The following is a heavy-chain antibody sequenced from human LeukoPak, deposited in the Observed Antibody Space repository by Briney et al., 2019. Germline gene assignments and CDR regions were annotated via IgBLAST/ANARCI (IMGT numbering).Heavy chain of an antibody. CDR1: GFTFSSYS. J-gene: IGHJ3*02. CDR2: DGSGT. Sequence: GGSLRLSCAASGFTFSSYSMNWVRQAPGKGLEWVSSDGSGTGYTDSVKGRFTISRDNRKNSVHLQMGSLRPEDMAVYYCAKSYTSGWYLPLDAFDMWGQGTMVTVSS. V-gene: IGHV3-74*01. CDR3: AKSYTSGWYLPLDAFDM. D-gene: IGHD6-19*01.